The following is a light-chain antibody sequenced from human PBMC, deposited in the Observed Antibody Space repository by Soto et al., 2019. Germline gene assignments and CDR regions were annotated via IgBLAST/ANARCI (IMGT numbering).Light chain of an antibody. V-gene: IGKV1-33*01. CDR2: DAS. CDR1: QDISNY. Sequence: DIQMTQSPSSLSASVGDRVTITCQASQDISNYLNWYQQKPGKAPKLLIYDASNLETGVPSRFSGSGSGTDFTFTISSLQPEDIATYDCQQYDNLPQESTFGGGTKVEIK. J-gene: IGKJ4*01. CDR3: QQYDNLPQEST.